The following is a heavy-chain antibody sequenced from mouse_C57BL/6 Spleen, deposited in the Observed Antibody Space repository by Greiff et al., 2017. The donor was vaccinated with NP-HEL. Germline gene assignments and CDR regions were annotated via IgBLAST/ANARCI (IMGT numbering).Heavy chain of an antibody. Sequence: VQLQQSGAELVKPGASVKLSCKASGYTFTEYTIHWVKQRSGQGLEWIGWFYHGSGSIKYNEKFKEKSTLTADKSSSTVYMELSRWTSEDSAVYFGARHEGSFLTGRYFDVWGTGTTVTVSS. CDR1: GYTFTEYT. CDR3: ARHEGSFLTGRYFDV. J-gene: IGHJ1*03. D-gene: IGHD4-1*01. V-gene: IGHV1-62-2*01. CDR2: FYHGSGSI.